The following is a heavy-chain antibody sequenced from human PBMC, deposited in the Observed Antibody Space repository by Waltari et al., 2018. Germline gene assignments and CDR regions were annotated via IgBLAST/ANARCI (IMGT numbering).Heavy chain of an antibody. CDR3: ASGKERAAAGTFDY. CDR1: GFTFSSYW. Sequence: EVQLVESGGGLVQPGGSLRLSCAASGFTFSSYWMSWVRQAPGKGLEWVANIKQDGSEKYYVDSVKGRFTISRDNAKNSLYLQMNSLRAEDTAVYYCASGKERAAAGTFDYWGQGTLVTVSS. J-gene: IGHJ4*02. D-gene: IGHD6-13*01. CDR2: IKQDGSEK. V-gene: IGHV3-7*01.